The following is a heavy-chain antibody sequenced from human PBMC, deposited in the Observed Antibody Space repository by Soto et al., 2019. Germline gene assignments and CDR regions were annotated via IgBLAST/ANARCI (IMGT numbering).Heavy chain of an antibody. CDR1: GFTFSSYW. V-gene: IGHV3-7*04. Sequence: EVQLVESGGGLVQPGGSLRLYCAASGFTFSSYWMSCVRQAPGKGLEWVANIKQDGSEKYYVDSVKGRFTISRDNAENALYQQMNRVRAEDTAVYYCARAIHGIMITLGGVIVIPRRRHYFDYWGQGTLVTVSS. D-gene: IGHD3-16*02. J-gene: IGHJ4*02. CDR3: ARAIHGIMITLGGVIVIPRRRHYFDY. CDR2: IKQDGSEK.